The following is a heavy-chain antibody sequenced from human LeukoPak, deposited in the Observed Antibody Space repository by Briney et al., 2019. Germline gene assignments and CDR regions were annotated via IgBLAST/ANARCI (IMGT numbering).Heavy chain of an antibody. V-gene: IGHV5-51*01. D-gene: IGHD2-15*01. CDR1: GSSFTTYW. CDR2: IYTADSDT. Sequence: GASLKISCKGSGSSFTTYWIGWVRQMPGKGLEWMGIIYTADSDTRYSPSFQGQVTILADKSISTAYLQWSSLKASDTAMYYCARQGSGYINYWGQGTLVTVSS. CDR3: ARQGSGYINY. J-gene: IGHJ4*02.